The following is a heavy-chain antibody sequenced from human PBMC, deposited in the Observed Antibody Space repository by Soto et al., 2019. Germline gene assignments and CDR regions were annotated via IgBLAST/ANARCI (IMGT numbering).Heavy chain of an antibody. Sequence: ASVKVSCKASGYTFTSYGISWVRQAPGQGLEWMGWISAYNGNTNYAQKLQGRVTMTTDTSTSTAYMELRSLISDDTAVFYFARARPITIFGVDTNWFAPWGQGTLVTVSS. CDR3: ARARPITIFGVDTNWFAP. CDR1: GYTFTSYG. J-gene: IGHJ5*02. D-gene: IGHD3-3*01. CDR2: ISAYNGNT. V-gene: IGHV1-18*01.